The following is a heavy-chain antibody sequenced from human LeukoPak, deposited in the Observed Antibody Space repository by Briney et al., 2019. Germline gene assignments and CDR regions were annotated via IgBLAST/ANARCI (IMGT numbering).Heavy chain of an antibody. CDR1: GYTFTGYY. CDR2: INPNSGGT. V-gene: IGHV1-2*06. CDR3: ARGPYGDYPEDY. Sequence: ASVKVSCKASGYTFTGYYMHWVRQAPGQGLEWMGRINPNSGGTNYAQKFQGRVTMTRDTSISTAYMELSRLRSDDTAVYYCARGPYGDYPEDYWGQGTLVTVSS. D-gene: IGHD4-17*01. J-gene: IGHJ4*02.